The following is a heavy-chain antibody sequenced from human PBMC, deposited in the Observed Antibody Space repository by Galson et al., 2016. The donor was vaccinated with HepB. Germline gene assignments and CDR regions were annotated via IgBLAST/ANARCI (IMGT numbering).Heavy chain of an antibody. J-gene: IGHJ2*01. V-gene: IGHV3-73*01. CDR3: TSPRVTGSWGDWYFDL. CDR2: IRNKANSYAT. Sequence: SLRLSCAASGFTFSGSAMHWVRQASGKGLEWVGRIRNKANSYATAYVPSVKGRFTISRDDSKNTAYLQMNSLKTEDTAVYYFTSPRVTGSWGDWYFDLWGRGTLVPVSS. D-gene: IGHD6-13*01. CDR1: GFTFSGSA.